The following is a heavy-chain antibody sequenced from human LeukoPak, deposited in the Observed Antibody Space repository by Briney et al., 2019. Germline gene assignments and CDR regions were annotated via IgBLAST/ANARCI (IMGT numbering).Heavy chain of an antibody. Sequence: GESLKISCKGSGYSFSTYWIGWVRQMPGKGLEWMGIIYPDDSDTRYSPSFQGQVTISADKSINTAYLQWSSLEASDTAMYYCARQTDLDFVLVPAAGSFDYWGQGTLVTVSS. D-gene: IGHD2-2*03. CDR1: GYSFSTYW. J-gene: IGHJ4*02. V-gene: IGHV5-51*01. CDR3: ARQTDLDFVLVPAAGSFDY. CDR2: IYPDDSDT.